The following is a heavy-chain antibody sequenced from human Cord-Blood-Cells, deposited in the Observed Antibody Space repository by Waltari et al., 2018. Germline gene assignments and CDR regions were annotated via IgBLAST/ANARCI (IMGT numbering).Heavy chain of an antibody. D-gene: IGHD2-2*01. J-gene: IGHJ4*02. Sequence: QLQLQESGPGLVKPSETLSLTCTVSGGSISSSSYYWGWIRQPPGKGLEWIGSIYYSGRTYSNPSLKSRVTISVDTSKNQFSLKLSSVTAADTAVYYCARQDIVVVPAAIGYFDYWGQGTLVTVSS. CDR2: IYYSGRT. CDR1: GGSISSSSYY. V-gene: IGHV4-39*01. CDR3: ARQDIVVVPAAIGYFDY.